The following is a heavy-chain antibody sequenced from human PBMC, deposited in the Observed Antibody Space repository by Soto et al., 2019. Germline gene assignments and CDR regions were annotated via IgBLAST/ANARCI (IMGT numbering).Heavy chain of an antibody. CDR3: AKALLDPSRALQDIVVVPANDAFHI. CDR2: ISGRGGST. V-gene: IGHV3-23*01. CDR1: GFTFGSYA. J-gene: IGHJ3*02. D-gene: IGHD2-2*01. Sequence: EVQLLESGGGWVQPGGSLRLSCAASGFTFGSYAMSWVRQAPGKGLGWVSAISGRGGSTYYADSVKGRFTISRDNSKNTLYLQMNSLRAEDTAVYYCAKALLDPSRALQDIVVVPANDAFHIWGQGTMVTVSS.